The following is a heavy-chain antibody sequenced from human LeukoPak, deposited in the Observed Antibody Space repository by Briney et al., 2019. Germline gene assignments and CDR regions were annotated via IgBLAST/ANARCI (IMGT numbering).Heavy chain of an antibody. CDR3: ARVGGVPLGAFDI. CDR2: MCDSGSTRST. D-gene: IGHD3-16*01. Sequence: SETLSLTCTVSGGSISSYYWSWIRQPPGRGLEWIGYMCDSGSTRSTNYNPSLKSRVTLSVDTSKNHFSLKLTSVTAADTAVYYCARVGGVPLGAFDIWGQGTLVIASS. J-gene: IGHJ3*02. V-gene: IGHV4-59*01. CDR1: GGSISSYY.